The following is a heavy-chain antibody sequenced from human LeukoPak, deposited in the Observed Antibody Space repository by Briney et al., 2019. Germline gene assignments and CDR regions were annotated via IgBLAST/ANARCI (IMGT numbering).Heavy chain of an antibody. CDR2: INHSGST. CDR1: GGSFSGYY. Sequence: SETLSLTCAVYGGSFSGYYWSWIRQPPGKGLEWIGEINHSGSTNYNPSLKSRVTISVDTSKNQFSLKLGSVTAADTAVYYCARKVVTASPFQHWGQGTLVTVSS. D-gene: IGHD2-21*02. J-gene: IGHJ1*01. CDR3: ARKVVTASPFQH. V-gene: IGHV4-34*01.